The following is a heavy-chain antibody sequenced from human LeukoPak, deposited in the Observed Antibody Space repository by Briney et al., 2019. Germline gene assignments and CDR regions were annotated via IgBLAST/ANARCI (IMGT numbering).Heavy chain of an antibody. CDR2: INHSGST. V-gene: IGHV4-4*02. D-gene: IGHD3-16*01. Sequence: SETLSLTCAVSGGSISSSNWWSWVRQPPGKGLEWIGEINHSGSTNYNPSLKSRVTISVDTSKNQFSLKLSSVTAADTAVYYCARSLSFCWGQGTLVTVSS. J-gene: IGHJ4*02. CDR3: ARSLSFC. CDR1: GGSISSSNW.